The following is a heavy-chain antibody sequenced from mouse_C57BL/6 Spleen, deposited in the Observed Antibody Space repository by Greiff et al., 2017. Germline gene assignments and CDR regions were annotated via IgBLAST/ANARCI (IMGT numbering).Heavy chain of an antibody. J-gene: IGHJ1*03. Sequence: QVHVKQSGAELVRPGASVTLSCKASGYTFTDYEMHWVKQTPVHGLEWIGAIDPETGGTAYNQKFKGKAILTADKSSSTAYMELRSLTSEDSAVYYCIYGSSLYWYFDVWGTGTTVTVSS. D-gene: IGHD1-1*01. CDR2: IDPETGGT. V-gene: IGHV1-15*01. CDR1: GYTFTDYE. CDR3: IYGSSLYWYFDV.